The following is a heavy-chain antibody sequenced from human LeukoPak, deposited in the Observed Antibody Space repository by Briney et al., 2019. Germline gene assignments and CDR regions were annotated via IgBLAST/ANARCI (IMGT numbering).Heavy chain of an antibody. CDR2: INYSGGSS. J-gene: IGHJ1*01. CDR3: AKLSSGSPSNFQH. V-gene: IGHV3-23*05. Sequence: GGSLRLSCAASGFSFGYYAMTWVRQAPGKGLEWVSSINYSGGSSTYTDSVKGRFTTSRDNSKNTLFLQMNSLRAEDTDIYYCAKLSSGSPSNFQHWGRGTLVTVSS. CDR1: GFSFGYYA. D-gene: IGHD1-26*01.